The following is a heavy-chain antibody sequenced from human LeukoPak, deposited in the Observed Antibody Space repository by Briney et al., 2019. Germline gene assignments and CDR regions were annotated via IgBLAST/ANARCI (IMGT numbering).Heavy chain of an antibody. J-gene: IGHJ4*02. Sequence: GGSLRLSCAASGFTFSSYSMNWVRQAPGKGLEWVSSISSSSSYIYYADSVKGRFTISRDNAKNSLYLQMNSLRAEDTAVYYCASAISYGLDLFDYWGQGTLVTVS. V-gene: IGHV3-21*01. CDR1: GFTFSSYS. D-gene: IGHD5-18*01. CDR2: ISSSSSYI. CDR3: ASAISYGLDLFDY.